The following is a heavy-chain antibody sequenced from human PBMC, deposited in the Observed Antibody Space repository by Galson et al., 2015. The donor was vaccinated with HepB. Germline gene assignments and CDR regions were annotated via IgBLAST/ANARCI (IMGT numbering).Heavy chain of an antibody. CDR1: GFTFNNAW. Sequence: SLRLSCAASGFTFNNAWMSWVRQAPGKGLEWVGRIKSKTDGGTTDYAAPGKGRFSISRDDSKNILYLQMNSLKTDDTAVYYCTTDRTFSSVYYVNYYYYAMHVWGQGTTVTVSS. V-gene: IGHV3-15*01. CDR2: IKSKTDGGTT. CDR3: TTDRTFSSVYYVNYYYYAMHV. D-gene: IGHD6-25*01. J-gene: IGHJ6*02.